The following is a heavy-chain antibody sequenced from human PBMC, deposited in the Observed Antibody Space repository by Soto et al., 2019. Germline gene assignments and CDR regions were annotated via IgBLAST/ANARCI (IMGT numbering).Heavy chain of an antibody. CDR2: IYYSGST. CDR3: ARLIDYGYSSGPPNFQH. J-gene: IGHJ1*01. CDR1: GGSISSSSYY. V-gene: IGHV4-39*01. Sequence: QLQLQESGPGLVKPSETLSLTCTVSGGSISSSSYYWGWIRQPPGKGLEGIGSIYYSGSTDYNPSLMSRDAITVDTAMNHFSLELSSVTAADTAVYYCARLIDYGYSSGPPNFQHWGQGSLVTVSS. D-gene: IGHD6-19*01.